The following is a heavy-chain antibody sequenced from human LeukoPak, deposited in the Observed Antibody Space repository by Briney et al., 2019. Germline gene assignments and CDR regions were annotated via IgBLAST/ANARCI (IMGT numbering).Heavy chain of an antibody. CDR2: ISYDGSNK. J-gene: IGHJ6*02. V-gene: IGHV3-33*05. CDR3: AKVRGPYQLPYGMDV. Sequence: GGSLRLSCAASGFTFSSYGIHWVRQAPGKGLEWVAVISYDGSNKYYADSVKGRFSISRDNAKNTVYVQMNSLRAEDTAVYYCAKVRGPYQLPYGMDVWGQATTVTVSS. D-gene: IGHD2-2*01. CDR1: GFTFSSYG.